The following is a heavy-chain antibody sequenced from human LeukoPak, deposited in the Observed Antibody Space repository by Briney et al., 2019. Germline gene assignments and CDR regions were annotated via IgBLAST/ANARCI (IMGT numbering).Heavy chain of an antibody. J-gene: IGHJ4*02. V-gene: IGHV3-48*01. CDR1: GFTFSSYS. Sequence: PGGSLRLSCAASGFTFSSYSMNWVRQAPGKGLEWVSYISSSSSTIYCADSVKGRFTISRDNAKNSLYLQMNSLRAEDTAVYYCARAGGSPFYYFDYWGQGTLVTVSS. CDR3: ARAGGSPFYYFDY. CDR2: ISSSSSTI. D-gene: IGHD1-26*01.